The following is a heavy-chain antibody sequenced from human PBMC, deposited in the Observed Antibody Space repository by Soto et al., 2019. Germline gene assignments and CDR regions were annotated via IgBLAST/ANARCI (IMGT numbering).Heavy chain of an antibody. V-gene: IGHV1-18*01. CDR1: GYTFTSYG. J-gene: IGHJ6*02. CDR2: ISAYNGNT. Sequence: QVQLVQSGAEVKKPGASVKVSCKASGYTFTSYGIIWVRQAPGQGLEWMGWISAYNGNTNYAQKLQGRVTMTTDTSTSTAYMELRSLSSDDTAVYYCARVRGDIVVVPAATPYYYYGMDVWGQGTTVTVSS. D-gene: IGHD2-2*01. CDR3: ARVRGDIVVVPAATPYYYYGMDV.